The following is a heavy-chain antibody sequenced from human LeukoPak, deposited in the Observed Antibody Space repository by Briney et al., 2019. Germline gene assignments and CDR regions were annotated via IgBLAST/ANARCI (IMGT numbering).Heavy chain of an antibody. D-gene: IGHD3-10*01. CDR2: ISSSGSTI. CDR3: ARDTDYYGSGSNRDNWFDP. V-gene: IGHV3-11*01. CDR1: GFTFGDYG. Sequence: GGSLRLSCTASGFTFGDYGMSWIRQAPGKGLEWVSYISSSGSTIYYADSVKGRFTISRDNAKNSLYLQMNSLRAEDTAVYYCARDTDYYGSGSNRDNWFDPWGQGTLVTVSS. J-gene: IGHJ5*02.